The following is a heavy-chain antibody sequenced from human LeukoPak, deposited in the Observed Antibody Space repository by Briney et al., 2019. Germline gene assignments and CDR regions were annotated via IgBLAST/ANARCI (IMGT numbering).Heavy chain of an antibody. V-gene: IGHV3-21*01. J-gene: IGHJ6*03. CDR1: GFTFSSYS. CDR3: ARDLAGYCSGGSCYTYYYYYYMDV. D-gene: IGHD2-15*01. CDR2: ISSSSSYI. Sequence: GGSPRLSCAASGFTFSSYSMNWVRQAPGKGLERVSSISSSSSYIYYADSVKGRLTISRDNAKNSLYLQMNSLRAEDTAVYYCARDLAGYCSGGSCYTYYYYYYMDVWGKGTTVTVSS.